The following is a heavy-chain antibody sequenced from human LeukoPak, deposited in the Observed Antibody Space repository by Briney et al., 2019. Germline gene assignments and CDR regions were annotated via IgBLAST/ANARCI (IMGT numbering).Heavy chain of an antibody. D-gene: IGHD2-2*01. CDR1: GGSFSGYH. Sequence: SETLSLTCAVYGGSFSGYHWSWIRQPPGKGLEWIGEINHSGSTNYNPSLKSRVTISVDTSKNQFPLKLSSVTAADTAVYYCARVGGGYCSSTSCYELDYWGQGTLVTVSS. V-gene: IGHV4-34*01. J-gene: IGHJ4*02. CDR3: ARVGGGYCSSTSCYELDY. CDR2: INHSGST.